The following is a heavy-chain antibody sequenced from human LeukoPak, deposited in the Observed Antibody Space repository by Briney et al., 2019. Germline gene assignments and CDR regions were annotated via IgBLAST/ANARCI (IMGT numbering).Heavy chain of an antibody. D-gene: IGHD3-22*01. CDR3: ARDQNYYDSSGYYLGYYYYGMDV. V-gene: IGHV1-69*13. J-gene: IGHJ6*02. Sequence: SVKVSCKASGGTFSSYAISWVRQAPGQGLEWMGGIIPIFGTANYAQKFQGRVTITADESTSTAYMELSSLRSEDTAVYYCARDQNYYDSSGYYLGYYYYGMDVWGQGTTVTVSS. CDR2: IIPIFGTA. CDR1: GGTFSSYA.